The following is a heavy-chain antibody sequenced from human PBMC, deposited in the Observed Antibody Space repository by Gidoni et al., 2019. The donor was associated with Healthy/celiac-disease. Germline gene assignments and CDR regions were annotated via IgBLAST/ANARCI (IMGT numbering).Heavy chain of an antibody. CDR3: ARCLRGLAAGFYYYYGMDV. CDR1: GGSFSGYY. V-gene: IGHV4-34*01. D-gene: IGHD6-13*01. Sequence: QVQLQQWGAGLLKPSETLSLTCAVYGGSFSGYYWSWIRQPPGKGLEWIGEINHSGSTNYNPSLKSRVTISVDTSKNQFSLKLSSVTAADTAVYYCARCLRGLAAGFYYYYGMDVWGQGTTVTVSS. J-gene: IGHJ6*02. CDR2: INHSGST.